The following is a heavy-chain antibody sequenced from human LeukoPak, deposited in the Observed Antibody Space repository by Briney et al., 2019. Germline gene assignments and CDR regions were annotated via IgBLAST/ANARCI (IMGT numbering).Heavy chain of an antibody. CDR2: ISYDGSNK. V-gene: IGHV3-30*18. CDR3: AKGVSSSWSNDAFDI. D-gene: IGHD6-13*01. Sequence: TGGSLRLSCAASGFTFSSYSMNWVRQAPGKGLEWVAVISYDGSNKYYADSVKGRFTISRDNSKNTLYLQMNSLRTEDTAVYYCAKGVSSSWSNDAFDIWGQGTMVTVSS. CDR1: GFTFSSYS. J-gene: IGHJ3*02.